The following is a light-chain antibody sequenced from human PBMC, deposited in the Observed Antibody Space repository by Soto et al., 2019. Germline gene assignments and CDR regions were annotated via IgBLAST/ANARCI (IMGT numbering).Light chain of an antibody. V-gene: IGKV3-15*01. Sequence: IVFTKSPATLSLSPGKRATLSCRASQSVSSSYLAWYRQKPGQAPRLLIYGASTRATGIPARFSGSGSGTEFTLTISSLQSEDFAVYYCQQYNNWPPCTFGQGTKVDI. J-gene: IGKJ1*01. CDR1: QSVSSSY. CDR3: QQYNNWPPCT. CDR2: GAS.